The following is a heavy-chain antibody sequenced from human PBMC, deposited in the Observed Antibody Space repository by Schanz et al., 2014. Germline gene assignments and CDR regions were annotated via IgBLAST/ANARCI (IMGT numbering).Heavy chain of an antibody. V-gene: IGHV4-4*02. J-gene: IGHJ4*02. CDR3: AREQVAYWVLDY. CDR1: GVSISSNTW. D-gene: IGHD5-12*01. CDR2: IYHRGNT. Sequence: QVQLQESGPGLVKPSGTLSLTCAVSGVSISSNTWWSWVRQPPGKGLEWIGEIYHRGNTNYNPSLKSRVTMSVDKSKNHFSRQLISVTAADTAVYYCAREQVAYWVLDYWGQGTLVTVSS.